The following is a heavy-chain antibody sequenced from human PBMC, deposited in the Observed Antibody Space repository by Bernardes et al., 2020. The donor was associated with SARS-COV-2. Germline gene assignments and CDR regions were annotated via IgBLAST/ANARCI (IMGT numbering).Heavy chain of an antibody. V-gene: IGHV4-34*01. CDR3: ARQDFIAAAGTRWFDP. CDR2: INHSGST. Sequence: SETLSLTCAVYGGSFSGYYWSWIRQPPGKGLEWIGEINHSGSTNYNPSLKSRVTISVDTSKNHFSLKLSSVTAADTAVYHCARQDFIAAAGTRWFDPWGQGTLVTVSS. J-gene: IGHJ5*02. D-gene: IGHD6-13*01. CDR1: GGSFSGYY.